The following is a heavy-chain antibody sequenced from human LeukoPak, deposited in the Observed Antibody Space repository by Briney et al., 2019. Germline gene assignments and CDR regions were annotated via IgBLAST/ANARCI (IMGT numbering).Heavy chain of an antibody. CDR2: ISGRGAEI. CDR3: SKDLTTRSIGYFDY. V-gene: IGHV3-23*01. CDR1: EFAFSLYA. D-gene: IGHD1-1*01. J-gene: IGHJ4*02. Sequence: QPGGSLRLSCAASEFAFSLYAMNWVRQAPGEGPEWVSSISGRGAEIRYADSVKGWFTISRDNSQNTLYLRMNSLRVEDTAIYYCSKDLTTRSIGYFDYWGQGTLVTLSS.